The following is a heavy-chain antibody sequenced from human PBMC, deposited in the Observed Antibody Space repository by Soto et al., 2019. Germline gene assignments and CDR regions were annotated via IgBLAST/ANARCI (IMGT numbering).Heavy chain of an antibody. Sequence: GASVKVSCKASGGTFSSYAISWVRQAPGQGLEWMGGIIPIFGTANYAQKFQGRVTITADESTSTAYMELSSLRSEDTAVYYCARGGITGTTDLYYYGMYVWGQGTTVTVSS. CDR3: ARGGITGTTDLYYYGMYV. V-gene: IGHV1-69*13. CDR1: GGTFSSYA. D-gene: IGHD1-7*01. CDR2: IIPIFGTA. J-gene: IGHJ6*02.